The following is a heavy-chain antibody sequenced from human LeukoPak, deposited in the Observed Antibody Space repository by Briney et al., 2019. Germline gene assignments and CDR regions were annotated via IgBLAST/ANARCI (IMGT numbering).Heavy chain of an antibody. J-gene: IGHJ4*02. CDR3: ARAADPFDF. CDR2: ISYDGREK. V-gene: IGHV3-30*04. Sequence: GGSLRLSCAASAFIFSDYPMHWVRQAPGKGLEWVAVISYDGREKYYAASVKGRFTISRDNSKNTLYLQMNSLRVEDTAIYYCARAADPFDFWGQGTLVTVS. CDR1: AFIFSDYP. D-gene: IGHD6-19*01.